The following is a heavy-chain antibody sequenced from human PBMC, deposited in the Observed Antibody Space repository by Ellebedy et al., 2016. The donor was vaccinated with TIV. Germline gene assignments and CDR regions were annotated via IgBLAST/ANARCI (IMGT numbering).Heavy chain of an antibody. D-gene: IGHD2-8*01. Sequence: GESLKISCKGSGYTFTTNWIGWVRQMPGKGLEWMGIIHPGDSDIRYSPSFEGQVTISADKSINTAYLRWSSLKASDTAMYYCARLMGNEHIDYWGQGTLVTVSS. V-gene: IGHV5-51*01. CDR1: GYTFTTNW. CDR3: ARLMGNEHIDY. CDR2: IHPGDSDI. J-gene: IGHJ4*02.